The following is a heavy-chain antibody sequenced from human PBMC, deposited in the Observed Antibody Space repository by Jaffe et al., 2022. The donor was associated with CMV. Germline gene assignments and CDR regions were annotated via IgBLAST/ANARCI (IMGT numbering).Heavy chain of an antibody. J-gene: IGHJ4*02. CDR2: IKEHGTEK. V-gene: IGHV3-7*01. D-gene: IGHD2-15*01. CDR3: ARRYCSGGTCYPHLDY. Sequence: EVQLVESGGGLVQPGGSLRLSCAASGFTFSSHWMSWVRQAPGKGLEWVANIKEHGTEKYYVDSVKGRFSISRDNAKNSLHLQMNSLRAEDTAVYYCARRYCSGGTCYPHLDYWGQGTLVTVSS. CDR1: GFTFSSHW.